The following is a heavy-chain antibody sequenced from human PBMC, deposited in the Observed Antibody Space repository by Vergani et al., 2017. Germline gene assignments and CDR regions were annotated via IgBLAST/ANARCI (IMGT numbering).Heavy chain of an antibody. CDR2: VFYGGRT. CDR3: GRHISVVRPSSMTAFDY. J-gene: IGHJ4*02. Sequence: QMQLQESGPGLVKPSETLYLSCTVSGDSISTSSYAWGWIRQPPGKTLEWIGTVFYGGRTSYNPSLKSRVTLSLDTSKKQISLHLTSLTAAYTAVYYCGRHISVVRPSSMTAFDYWGQETLVTVSS. CDR1: GDSISTSSYA. V-gene: IGHV4-39*01. D-gene: IGHD2-21*01.